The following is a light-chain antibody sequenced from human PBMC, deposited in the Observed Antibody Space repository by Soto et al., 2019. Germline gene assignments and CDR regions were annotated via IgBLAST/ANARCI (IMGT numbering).Light chain of an antibody. CDR2: EVS. J-gene: IGLJ1*01. CDR3: SSFTATSTYA. V-gene: IGLV2-14*01. CDR1: SSNVGYYTY. Sequence: QSVLTQPASVSGSPGQSITISCTGSSSNVGYYTYVSWFQQHPGKAPKLMIYEVSNRPSGVSNRFSGSNSGNAASLTISGLQAEDEAEYYCSSFTATSTYAFGTGTKLTVL.